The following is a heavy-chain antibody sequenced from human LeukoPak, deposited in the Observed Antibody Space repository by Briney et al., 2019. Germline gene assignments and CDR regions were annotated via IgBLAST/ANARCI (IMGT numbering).Heavy chain of an antibody. CDR2: ISWNSGSI. Sequence: GGSLRLSCAASGFTFDDYAMHWVRQAPGKGLEWVSGISWNSGSIGYADSVKGRFTISRDNAKNSLYLQMNSLRAEDTALYYCAGTVAGTYRGYYYMDVWGKGTTVTVSS. CDR1: GFTFDDYA. J-gene: IGHJ6*03. CDR3: AGTVAGTYRGYYYMDV. D-gene: IGHD6-19*01. V-gene: IGHV3-9*01.